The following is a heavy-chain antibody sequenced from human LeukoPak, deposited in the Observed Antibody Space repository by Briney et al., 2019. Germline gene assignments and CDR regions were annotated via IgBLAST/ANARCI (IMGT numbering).Heavy chain of an antibody. J-gene: IGHJ4*02. V-gene: IGHV3-7*01. D-gene: IGHD2-2*01. CDR2: IKQDGSAK. CDR3: ARVYQSTSGRAIDY. Sequence: GGSLRLSCAASGFTLSSYWMSWVRQAPGKGLEWVANIKQDGSAKDYVDSVKGRFTISRENAKNSLYLQMNSLRVDDTVIYYCARVYQSTSGRAIDYWGQGTLVTVSS. CDR1: GFTLSSYW.